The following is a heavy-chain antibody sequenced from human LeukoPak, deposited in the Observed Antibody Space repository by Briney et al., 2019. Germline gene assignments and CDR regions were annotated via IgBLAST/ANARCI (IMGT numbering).Heavy chain of an antibody. CDR2: IYYSGST. CDR3: ARQILFHSERWLKFFDY. CDR1: GGSIRSSSYY. D-gene: IGHD5-24*01. Sequence: SETLSLTCTVSGGSIRSSSYYWGWIRQPPGKGLEWIGSIYYSGSTYYNPSLKSRVTISVDTSKNQSSLKLSSVTAADTAVYYCARQILFHSERWLKFFDYWGQGTLVTVSS. V-gene: IGHV4-39*01. J-gene: IGHJ4*02.